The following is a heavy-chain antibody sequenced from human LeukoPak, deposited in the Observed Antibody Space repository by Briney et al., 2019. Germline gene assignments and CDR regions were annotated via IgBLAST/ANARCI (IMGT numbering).Heavy chain of an antibody. CDR2: IYYSGST. Sequence: SETLSLTCTVSGGSISSGDYYWSWIRQPPGKGLEWIGYIYYSGSTYYNPPLKSRVTISVDTSKNQFSLKLSSVTAADTAVYYCARGTYGDYPNNWFDPWGQGTLVTVSS. D-gene: IGHD4-17*01. V-gene: IGHV4-30-4*01. CDR3: ARGTYGDYPNNWFDP. J-gene: IGHJ5*02. CDR1: GGSISSGDYY.